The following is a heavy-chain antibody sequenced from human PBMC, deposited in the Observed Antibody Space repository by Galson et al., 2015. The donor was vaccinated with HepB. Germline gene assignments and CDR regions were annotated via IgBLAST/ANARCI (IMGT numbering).Heavy chain of an antibody. CDR1: GFTFSNYA. CDR2: ISGSGGST. CDR3: AKDDGYYDNSGYYYGDY. D-gene: IGHD3-22*01. Sequence: SLRLSCAASGFTFSNYAMSWVRQAPGKGLEWVSTISGSGGSTYYADSVKGRFTISRDNSKNTLHLQMNSLRAEDTAVYYCAKDDGYYDNSGYYYGDYWGQGTLVTVSS. V-gene: IGHV3-23*01. J-gene: IGHJ4*02.